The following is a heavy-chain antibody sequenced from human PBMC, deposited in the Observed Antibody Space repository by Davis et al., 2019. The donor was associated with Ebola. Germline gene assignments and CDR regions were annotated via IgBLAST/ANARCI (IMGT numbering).Heavy chain of an antibody. J-gene: IGHJ6*04. CDR2: MSHSGSA. Sequence: MPSETLSLTCTVSGGSISSRDYYWAWIRQPPGKGLEWIGSMSHSGSAYYSPSLKSRVTISVDTSKNHFSLRLSYVTAADTAVYYCARSIWFGVPKDVWGKGTTVIVSS. D-gene: IGHD3-10*01. CDR1: GGSISSRDYY. CDR3: ARSIWFGVPKDV. V-gene: IGHV4-39*02.